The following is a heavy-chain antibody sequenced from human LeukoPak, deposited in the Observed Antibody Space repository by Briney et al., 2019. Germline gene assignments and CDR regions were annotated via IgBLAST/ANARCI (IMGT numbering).Heavy chain of an antibody. CDR1: GFTFSNSP. CDR3: AKDGQYGDYWYYYIDV. V-gene: IGHV3-23*01. J-gene: IGHJ6*03. Sequence: LRLSCAVSGFTFSNSPMSWVRQAPGKGLEWVSAITGSGGGTYYADSVKGRFTISRDNSKNTLYLQMNSLRAEDTAVYYCAKDGQYGDYWYYYIDVWGKGTTVTASS. CDR2: ITGSGGGT. D-gene: IGHD4/OR15-4a*01.